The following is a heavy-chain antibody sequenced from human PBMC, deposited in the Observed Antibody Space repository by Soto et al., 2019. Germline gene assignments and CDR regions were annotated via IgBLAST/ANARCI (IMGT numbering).Heavy chain of an antibody. V-gene: IGHV4-4*02. Sequence: PSETLSLTCAVSGGSISSSNWWSWVRQPPGKGLEWIGEIYHSGSTNYNPSLKSRVTISVDKSKNQFSLKLSSVTAADTAVYYCARFRTGFGSSSRQDYYYYGMDVWGQGTTVTVSS. J-gene: IGHJ6*02. CDR1: GGSISSSNW. CDR2: IYHSGST. D-gene: IGHD6-13*01. CDR3: ARFRTGFGSSSRQDYYYYGMDV.